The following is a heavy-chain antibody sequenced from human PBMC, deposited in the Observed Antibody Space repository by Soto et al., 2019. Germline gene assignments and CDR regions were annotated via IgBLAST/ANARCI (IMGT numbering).Heavy chain of an antibody. CDR1: GFTFNTYW. CDR3: ARGDYYDTSGPFSDAFDI. J-gene: IGHJ3*02. Sequence: PGGSLRLSCAASGFTFNTYWMSWVRQAPGKGLERVANIKPDGSEKWYVDSVKGRFTISRDNAKNSLYLQMNSLRAEDTAVYFCARGDYYDTSGPFSDAFDIWGQGTMVTVSS. CDR2: IKPDGSEK. V-gene: IGHV3-7*04. D-gene: IGHD3-22*01.